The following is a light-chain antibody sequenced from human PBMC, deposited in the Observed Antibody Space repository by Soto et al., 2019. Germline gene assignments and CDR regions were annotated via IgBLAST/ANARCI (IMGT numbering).Light chain of an antibody. CDR2: GAS. V-gene: IGKV3-20*01. CDR3: QLYGSSPPRT. J-gene: IGKJ1*01. Sequence: EIVLTQSPGTLSLSPGERAILSCRASQSVSSSYLGWYQQKPGQAPRLLIYGASSRVTGIPDRFSGSGSGTDFTLTIARLEPEDFAVYYCQLYGSSPPRTFGQGTKVEIK. CDR1: QSVSSSY.